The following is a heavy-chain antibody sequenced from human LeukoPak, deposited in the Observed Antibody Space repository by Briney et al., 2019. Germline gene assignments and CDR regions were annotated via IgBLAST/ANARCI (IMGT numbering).Heavy chain of an antibody. J-gene: IGHJ4*02. CDR1: GYTLTELS. V-gene: IGHV1-24*01. CDR2: FDPEDGET. D-gene: IGHD5-24*01. CDR3: ARGDYYFDY. Sequence: ASVKVSCKVSGYTLTELSMHWVRQAPGKGLEWMGGFDPEDGETIYAQKFQGRVTITADKSTSTAYMELSSLRSEDTAVYYCARGDYYFDYWGQGTLVTVSS.